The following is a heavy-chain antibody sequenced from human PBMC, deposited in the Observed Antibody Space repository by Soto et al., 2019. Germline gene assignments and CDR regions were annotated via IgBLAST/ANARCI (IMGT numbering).Heavy chain of an antibody. J-gene: IGHJ3*02. CDR3: ARGRGKYSRENAFDI. CDR2: IIPLVGTA. D-gene: IGHD1-26*01. CDR1: GGTFSSYA. V-gene: IGHV1-69*12. Sequence: QVQLVQSGAEVKKPGSSVKVSCKASGGTFSSYAISWVRQAPGQGLEWMGGIIPLVGTANYAQNFQGRVTITADESTSAAYMELSSLRSEDTAVYYCARGRGKYSRENAFDIWGQGTMVTVSS.